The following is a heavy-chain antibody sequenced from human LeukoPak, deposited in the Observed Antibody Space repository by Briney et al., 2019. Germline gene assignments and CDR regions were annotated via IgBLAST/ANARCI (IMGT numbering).Heavy chain of an antibody. CDR3: ARVHGAYPFDY. J-gene: IGHJ4*02. Sequence: HPGGSLRLSCAASGFTVSSNCMSWVRQAPGKGLEWVSVIYSGGSTYYADSVKGRFTISRDNSKNTLYLQMNSLRAEDTAVYYCARVHGAYPFDYWGQGTLVTVSS. D-gene: IGHD4/OR15-4a*01. CDR1: GFTVSSNC. V-gene: IGHV3-66*01. CDR2: IYSGGST.